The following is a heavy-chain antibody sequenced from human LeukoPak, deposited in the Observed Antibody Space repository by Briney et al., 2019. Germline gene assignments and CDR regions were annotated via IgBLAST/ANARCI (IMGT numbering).Heavy chain of an antibody. CDR3: ARGYCSSTSCKPWSGWFDP. D-gene: IGHD2-2*01. V-gene: IGHV1-2*02. J-gene: IGHJ5*02. Sequence: ASVKVSCKASGYTFTGYYMHWVRQAPGQGLEWMGWINPNSGGTNYAQKFQGRVTMTRDTSISTAYMELSRLRSGDTAVYYCARGYCSSTSCKPWSGWFDPWGQGTLVTVSS. CDR1: GYTFTGYY. CDR2: INPNSGGT.